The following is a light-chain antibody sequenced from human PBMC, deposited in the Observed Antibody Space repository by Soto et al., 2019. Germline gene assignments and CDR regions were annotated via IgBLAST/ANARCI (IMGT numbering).Light chain of an antibody. V-gene: IGKV3-11*01. CDR1: QSVSSY. CDR3: QQRSNWLT. CDR2: DSS. Sequence: EIVLTQSPATLSLSPVERATFSCRASQSVSSYLAWYQQKPGQAPRLLIYDSSNRATGIPAWFSGSGSGTNFTLTISSLEPEDFSVYCCQQRSNWLTFGGGTKVEIK. J-gene: IGKJ4*01.